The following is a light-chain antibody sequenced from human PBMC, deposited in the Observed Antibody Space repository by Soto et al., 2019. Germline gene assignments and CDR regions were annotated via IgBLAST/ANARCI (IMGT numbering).Light chain of an antibody. V-gene: IGLV2-14*03. CDR2: DVN. CDR1: SSDVGGYNY. J-gene: IGLJ2*01. CDR3: SSYTSSSTLV. Sequence: QSVLTQPASVSGSPGQSITFSCTGTSSDVGGYNYVSWYQQHPGKGPKLIIYDVNNRPSGVSNRFSGSKSGNTASLTISGLQAEDDADYYCSSYTSSSTLVFGGGTKVTVL.